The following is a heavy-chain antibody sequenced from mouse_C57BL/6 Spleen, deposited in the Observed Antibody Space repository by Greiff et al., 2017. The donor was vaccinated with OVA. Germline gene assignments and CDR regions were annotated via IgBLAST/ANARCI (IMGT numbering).Heavy chain of an antibody. J-gene: IGHJ4*01. CDR3: ARPDYYGTYAMDY. CDR1: GYTFTSYW. CDR2: IHPNRGST. D-gene: IGHD1-1*01. Sequence: VQLQQPGAEPVKPGASVKLSCKASGYTFTSYWMHWVKQRPGQGLEWIGMIHPNRGSTNYNEKFKSKATLTVDKSSSTAYMQLSSLTSEDSAVYYCARPDYYGTYAMDYWGQGTSVTVSS. V-gene: IGHV1-64*01.